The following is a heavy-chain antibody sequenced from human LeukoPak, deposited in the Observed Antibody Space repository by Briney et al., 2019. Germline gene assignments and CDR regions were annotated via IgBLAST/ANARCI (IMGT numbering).Heavy chain of an antibody. CDR1: GFTFSNYA. CDR2: ISASATSS. V-gene: IGHV3-23*01. D-gene: IGHD3-10*01. Sequence: GSLRLSCTASGFTFSNYAMSWVRQAPGKGVEWVSVISASATSSYYADSVKGRFTISRHNSKNTVYLQMNSLRAEDTAVYYCARNEGSYLKYYFDYWGLGTLVTISS. J-gene: IGHJ4*02. CDR3: ARNEGSYLKYYFDY.